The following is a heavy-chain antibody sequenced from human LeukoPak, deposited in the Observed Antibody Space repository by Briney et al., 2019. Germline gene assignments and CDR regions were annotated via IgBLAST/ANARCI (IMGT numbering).Heavy chain of an antibody. CDR3: ATSDTVSTYNWFDP. Sequence: SETLSLTCTVSGGSISSNTYYWGWIRRPPGEGLEWIGNIHYSGSTYYNPSLKSRFTMSVDTYKNQFSLNLSALAAADPAGYYCATSDTVSTYNWFDPWGQGTLVTVSS. CDR1: GGSISSNTYY. J-gene: IGHJ5*02. CDR2: IHYSGST. D-gene: IGHD5/OR15-5a*01. V-gene: IGHV4-39*01.